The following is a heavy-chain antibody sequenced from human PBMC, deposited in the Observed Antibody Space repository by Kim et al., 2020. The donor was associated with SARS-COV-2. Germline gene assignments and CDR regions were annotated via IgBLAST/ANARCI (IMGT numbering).Heavy chain of an antibody. CDR3: ARFSLVAMDY. D-gene: IGHD5-12*01. CDR2: GT. J-gene: IGHJ4*02. V-gene: IGHV1-2*02. Sequence: GTNYAQKFQGRVTMTRDTSISTAYMELSRLRSDDTAVYYCARFSLVAMDYWGQGTLVTVSS.